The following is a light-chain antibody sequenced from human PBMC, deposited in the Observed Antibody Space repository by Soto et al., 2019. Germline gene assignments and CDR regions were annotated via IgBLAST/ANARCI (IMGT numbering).Light chain of an antibody. CDR2: EDT. CDR3: CSYATSSSLV. V-gene: IGLV2-23*01. CDR1: SRDVGNYNL. J-gene: IGLJ2*01. Sequence: QSVLTQPASVSGSPGQSITISCTGTSRDVGNYNLVSWYQHHPGKAPKLVIYEDTKRPSGVSNRFSGSKSGNTASLTISGLQPEDEADYFCCSYATSSSLVFGGGTKLTVL.